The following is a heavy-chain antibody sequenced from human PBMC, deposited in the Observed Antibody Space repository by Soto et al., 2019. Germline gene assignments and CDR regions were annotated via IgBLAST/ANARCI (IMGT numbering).Heavy chain of an antibody. V-gene: IGHV3-15*01. CDR2: VKSKTDGGAT. CDR1: GFTFYNTW. D-gene: IGHD5-12*01. J-gene: IGHJ4*02. Sequence: NPGGSLRLSCTASGFTFYNTWMSWVRQAPGKGLEWVGRVKSKTDGGATDYTAPVKGRFTISRDDSQNTLYLQMNSLQTDDTAVYYCTTDRRSGYDPQFDFWGQGTLVTVSS. CDR3: TTDRRSGYDPQFDF.